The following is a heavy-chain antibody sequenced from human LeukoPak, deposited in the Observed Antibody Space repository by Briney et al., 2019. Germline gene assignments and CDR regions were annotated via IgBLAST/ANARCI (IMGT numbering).Heavy chain of an antibody. Sequence: PSETLSLTCTVSGGSISSYYWSWIRQPPGKGLEWIGYIYYSGSTNYNPSLKSRVTISVDTSKNQFSLKLSSVTAADTAVYYCAREKNDCSSTSCYGEPKGYYYMDVWGKGTTVTVSS. J-gene: IGHJ6*03. V-gene: IGHV4-59*12. CDR3: AREKNDCSSTSCYGEPKGYYYMDV. CDR1: GGSISSYY. CDR2: IYYSGST. D-gene: IGHD2-2*01.